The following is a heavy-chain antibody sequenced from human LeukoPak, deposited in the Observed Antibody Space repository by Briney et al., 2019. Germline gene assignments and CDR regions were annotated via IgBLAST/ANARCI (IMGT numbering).Heavy chain of an antibody. CDR2: ISGEGDTT. Sequence: PGGSLRLSCAASGFTFSNYGMSWVRQAPGRGLEWVSGISGEGDTTYYADFVKGRFTISRDNSRNTLSLQMNSLSAEDTAVYYCAKANGYYDCWGQGTLVAVSS. D-gene: IGHD3-22*01. V-gene: IGHV3-23*01. CDR3: AKANGYYDC. CDR1: GFTFSNYG. J-gene: IGHJ4*02.